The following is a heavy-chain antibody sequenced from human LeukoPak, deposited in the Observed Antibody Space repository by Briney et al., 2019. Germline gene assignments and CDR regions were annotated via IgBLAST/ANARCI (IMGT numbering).Heavy chain of an antibody. J-gene: IGHJ4*02. CDR2: ISYDGSNK. CDR3: ARDYSSGWYGGY. CDR1: GFTFSSYA. Sequence: GGSLRLSCAASGFTFSSYAMHWVRQAPGKGLEWVAVISYDGSNKYYADSVKGRFTISRDNSKNTLYLQMNSLRAEDTAVYYCARDYSSGWYGGYWGLGTLVTVSS. D-gene: IGHD6-19*01. V-gene: IGHV3-30*04.